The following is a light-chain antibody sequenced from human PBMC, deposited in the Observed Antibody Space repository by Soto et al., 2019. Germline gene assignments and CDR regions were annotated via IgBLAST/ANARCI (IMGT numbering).Light chain of an antibody. Sequence: DIQMTQSPSSLSASIGDRVTITCRTSQSISSYLHWYQHKPGEAPKLLIYAASSLQGGVPSRFSGSGSGTEFTLTISSLQPDDFATYYCQHYNSYSEAFGQGTKVDIK. CDR1: QSISSY. CDR3: QHYNSYSEA. V-gene: IGKV1-5*01. CDR2: AAS. J-gene: IGKJ1*01.